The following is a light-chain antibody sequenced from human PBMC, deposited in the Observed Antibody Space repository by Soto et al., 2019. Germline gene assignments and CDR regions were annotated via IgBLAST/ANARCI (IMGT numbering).Light chain of an antibody. J-gene: IGKJ3*01. Sequence: DIQMTQSPPSLSASVGDRVTITCQASQDIGNSLNWFQHKPGKAPNLVIYDAYNLEIGVPSRFSGSGSGTDFTFTITLPRPEGSAKYYCQNSYHPPLFGPGTKVESK. CDR1: QDIGNS. V-gene: IGKV1-33*01. CDR2: DAY. CDR3: QNSYHPPL.